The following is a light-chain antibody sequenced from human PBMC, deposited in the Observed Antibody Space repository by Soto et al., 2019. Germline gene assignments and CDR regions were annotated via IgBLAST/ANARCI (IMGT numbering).Light chain of an antibody. V-gene: IGKV1-39*01. CDR3: QQSYSTPYT. CDR2: AAS. Sequence: DIQMTQSPSSLSASVGDSVTITCRASQSISSYLNWYQQKPGKAPKLLIYAASSLQSGVPSRFSGSGYGTDFTLTISSLQPEDFATYYCQQSYSTPYTFGQGTKVDIK. J-gene: IGKJ2*01. CDR1: QSISSY.